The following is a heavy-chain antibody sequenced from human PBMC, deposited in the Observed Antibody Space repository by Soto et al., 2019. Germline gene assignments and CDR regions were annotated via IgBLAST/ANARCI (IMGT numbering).Heavy chain of an antibody. J-gene: IGHJ6*02. Sequence: PSETLSLTCTVSGGSVSSGSYYWSWIRQPPGKGLEWIGYIYYSGSTNYNPSLKSRVTISVDTSKNQFSLKLSSVTAADTAVYYCARDSVWDSSGYYPPSNYGMDVWGQGTTVTVSS. CDR1: GGSVSSGSYY. CDR3: ARDSVWDSSGYYPPSNYGMDV. V-gene: IGHV4-61*01. D-gene: IGHD3-22*01. CDR2: IYYSGST.